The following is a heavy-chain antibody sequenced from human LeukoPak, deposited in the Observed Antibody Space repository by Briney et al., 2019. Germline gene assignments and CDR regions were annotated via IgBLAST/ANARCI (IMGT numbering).Heavy chain of an antibody. Sequence: PGGSLRLSCAASGFTFDDYAMHWVRQAPGKGLEWVSGISWNSGRTDYADSVKGRFTISRDNAKNSLYLQMNSLRAEDTAVYYCAREPGHPDIWGQGTMVTVSS. CDR1: GFTFDDYA. CDR2: ISWNSGRT. J-gene: IGHJ3*02. CDR3: AREPGHPDI. V-gene: IGHV3-9*01.